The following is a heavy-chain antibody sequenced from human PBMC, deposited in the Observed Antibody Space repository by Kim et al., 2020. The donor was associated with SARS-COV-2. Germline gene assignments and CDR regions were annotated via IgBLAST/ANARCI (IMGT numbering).Heavy chain of an antibody. D-gene: IGHD3-16*01. CDR2: IYWNGDK. J-gene: IGHJ4*02. CDR3: AHRLLWYDYCDD. Sequence: SGPTLVNPTQTLTLTCTFAGFSLTTHGVGVGWIRQPPGKALEFLSLIYWNGDKRYSPSLKDKPTITRDTSKNQVVLTMTDVDPMDTATYYCAHRLLWYDYCDDWGQGLLVTVSS. V-gene: IGHV2-5*01. CDR1: GFSLTTHGVG.